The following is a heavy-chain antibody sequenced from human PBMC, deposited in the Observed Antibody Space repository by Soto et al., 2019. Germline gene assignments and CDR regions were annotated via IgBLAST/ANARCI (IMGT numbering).Heavy chain of an antibody. V-gene: IGHV1-8*01. CDR3: ARGDYVWGSYRPFWFDP. D-gene: IGHD3-16*02. CDR2: MNSNSGNT. Sequence: ASVKVSCKASGYTFTSYDINWVRQATGQGLEWMGWMNSNSGNTGYAQKFQGRVTMTRNTSISTAYMELSSPRSEDTAVYYCARGDYVWGSYRPFWFDPWGQGTLVTVSS. J-gene: IGHJ5*02. CDR1: GYTFTSYD.